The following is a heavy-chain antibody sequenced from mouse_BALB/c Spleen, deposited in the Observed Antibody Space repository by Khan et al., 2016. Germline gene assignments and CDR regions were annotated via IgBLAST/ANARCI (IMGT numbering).Heavy chain of an antibody. CDR2: IHPNSGNT. V-gene: IGHV1S130*01. D-gene: IGHD4-1*01. CDR3: AREGGTDYFDY. J-gene: IGHJ2*01. Sequence: QVQLQQSGSVLVRPGASVKLSCKASGYTFTSSWMHWAKQRPGQGLEWIGEIHPNSGNTNYNEKFKGKATLTVDTSSSTAYVDLSSLTSEDSAVYYCAREGGTDYFDYWGQGTTLTVSS. CDR1: GYTFTSSW.